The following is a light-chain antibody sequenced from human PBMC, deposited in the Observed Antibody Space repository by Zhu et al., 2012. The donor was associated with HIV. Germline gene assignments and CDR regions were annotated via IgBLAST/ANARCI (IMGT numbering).Light chain of an antibody. CDR2: KAS. Sequence: DIQLTQSPSFLSASVGDRVTITCRASQSISGWLAWYQQKSGKAPKLLIYKASSLESGVPSRFSGSGSGTEFTLTISSLQPDDSGNYFCQHYNGYPVTFGGGTKVEIK. CDR1: QSISGW. V-gene: IGKV1-5*03. CDR3: QHYNGYPVT. J-gene: IGKJ4*01.